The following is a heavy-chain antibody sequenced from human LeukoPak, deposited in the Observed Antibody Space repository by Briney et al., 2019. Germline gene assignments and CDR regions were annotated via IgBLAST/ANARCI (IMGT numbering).Heavy chain of an antibody. J-gene: IGHJ4*02. Sequence: SETLSLTCTVSGDSSSSGSYYWSWIRQPAGKGLEWIGRIHPSGSTNYNPSLKSRVTISVDTSKNQFSLKLGSVTAADTAVYYCARQGGSYSPLGYWGQGTLVTVSS. CDR2: IHPSGST. CDR3: ARQGGSYSPLGY. D-gene: IGHD1-26*01. V-gene: IGHV4-61*02. CDR1: GDSSSSGSYY.